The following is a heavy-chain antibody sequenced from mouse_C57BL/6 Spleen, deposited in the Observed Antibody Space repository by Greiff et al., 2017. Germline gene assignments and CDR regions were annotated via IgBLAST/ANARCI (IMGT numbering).Heavy chain of an antibody. CDR1: GYSFTGYY. V-gene: IGHV1-43*01. D-gene: IGHD1-1*01. Sequence: VQLQQPGPELVKPGASVKISCKASGYSFTGYYMHWVKQSSEKSLEWIGEINPSTGGTSYNQKFKGKATLTVDKSSSTAYMQLKSLTSEDSAVYYCARSNYYGSSPYAMDYWGQGTSVTVSS. CDR3: ARSNYYGSSPYAMDY. J-gene: IGHJ4*01. CDR2: INPSTGGT.